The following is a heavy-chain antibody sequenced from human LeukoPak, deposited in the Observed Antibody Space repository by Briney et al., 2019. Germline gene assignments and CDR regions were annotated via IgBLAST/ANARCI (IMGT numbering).Heavy chain of an antibody. V-gene: IGHV4-39*07. Sequence: SETLSLTCTVSGGSINSSSYYWGWIRQPPGKGLEWIGNIYYSGSTYYNPSLKSRLTISVDTSKNQFFLKLNSVTAADTAVYYCARVGDILLVPAALVLDPWGQGTLVTVSS. CDR3: ARVGDILLVPAALVLDP. CDR2: IYYSGST. J-gene: IGHJ5*02. CDR1: GGSINSSSYY. D-gene: IGHD2-2*01.